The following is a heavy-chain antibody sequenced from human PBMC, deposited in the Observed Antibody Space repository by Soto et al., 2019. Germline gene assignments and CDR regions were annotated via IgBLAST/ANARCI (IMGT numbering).Heavy chain of an antibody. CDR1: GGTFSSYA. V-gene: IGHV1-69*13. D-gene: IGHD2-8*01. CDR3: VRCMLYSYYYYDMDV. J-gene: IGHJ6*02. CDR2: IIPIFGTA. Sequence: SVKVSCKASGGTFSSYAISWVRQAPGQGLEWMGGIIPIFGTANYAQKFQGRVTITADESTSTAYMELSSLRSEDTAVYYCVRCMLYSYYYYDMDVWGQGTTVTVSS.